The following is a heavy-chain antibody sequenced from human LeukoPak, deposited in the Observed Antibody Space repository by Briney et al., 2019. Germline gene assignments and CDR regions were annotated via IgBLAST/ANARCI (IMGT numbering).Heavy chain of an antibody. V-gene: IGHV3-23*01. CDR3: ARDPYSGSYGNYYYYFMDV. J-gene: IGHJ6*03. Sequence: PGGSLRLSCAASGFTVSSNYMNWVRQAPGKGLEWVSAISGSGGSTYYADSVKGRFTISRDNSKNTLYLQMNSLRAEDTAVYYCARDPYSGSYGNYYYYFMDVWGKGTTVTISS. CDR1: GFTVSSNY. CDR2: ISGSGGST. D-gene: IGHD1-26*01.